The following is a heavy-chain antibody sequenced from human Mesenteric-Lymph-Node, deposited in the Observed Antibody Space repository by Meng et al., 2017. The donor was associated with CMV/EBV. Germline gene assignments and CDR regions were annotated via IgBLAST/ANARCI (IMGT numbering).Heavy chain of an antibody. CDR3: GAAAGKTIYTIDY. CDR1: GDTFSNYA. CDR2: IIPIFDIT. D-gene: IGHD6-13*01. J-gene: IGHJ4*02. Sequence: SVKVSCKASGDTFSNYAISWVRQAPGQGLEWMGAIIPIFDITNYAQKFQGRVTITADESTSTAYMELSSLRPDDTAVYYCGAAAGKTIYTIDYWGQGTLVTVSS. V-gene: IGHV1-69*13.